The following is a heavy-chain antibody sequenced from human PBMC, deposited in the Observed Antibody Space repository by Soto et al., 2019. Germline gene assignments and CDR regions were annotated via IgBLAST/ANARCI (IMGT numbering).Heavy chain of an antibody. CDR2: ISGSGGST. Sequence: GGSLRLSCAASGFTFSSYAMSWVRQAPGKGLEWVSAISGSGGSTYYADSVKGRFTISRDNSKNTLYLQMNSLRAEDTAVYYCAKDLNNWNYLSYWYFDLWGRGTLVTVSS. CDR3: AKDLNNWNYLSYWYFDL. J-gene: IGHJ2*01. V-gene: IGHV3-23*01. D-gene: IGHD1-7*01. CDR1: GFTFSSYA.